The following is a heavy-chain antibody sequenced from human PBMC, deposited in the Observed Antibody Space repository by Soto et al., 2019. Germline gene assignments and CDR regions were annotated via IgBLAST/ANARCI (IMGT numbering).Heavy chain of an antibody. V-gene: IGHV1-3*01. CDR3: ARVPYPPRPIVVVPAAIIGFDP. CDR1: GYTFTSYA. D-gene: IGHD2-2*01. CDR2: INAGNGNT. Sequence: GASVKVSCKASGYTFTSYAMHWVRQAPGQRLEWMGWINAGNGNTKYSQKFQGRVTITRDTSASTAYMELSSLRSEDTAVYYCARVPYPPRPIVVVPAAIIGFDPWGQGTLVTVSS. J-gene: IGHJ5*02.